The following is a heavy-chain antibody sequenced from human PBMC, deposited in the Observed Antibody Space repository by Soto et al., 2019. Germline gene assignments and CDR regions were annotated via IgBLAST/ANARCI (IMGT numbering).Heavy chain of an antibody. D-gene: IGHD5-12*01. CDR2: IKSDGTRR. CDR1: GFSFSSYW. Sequence: GGSLRLSCAASGFSFSSYWMHWVRQVPGKGLVWVSRIKSDGTRRDYAEPVKGRFTISRDNAKNTLYLRMISLRVEDTAVYYCGTSEEMAAIILKWGQGSLVTVSS. J-gene: IGHJ4*02. V-gene: IGHV3-74*01. CDR3: GTSEEMAAIILK.